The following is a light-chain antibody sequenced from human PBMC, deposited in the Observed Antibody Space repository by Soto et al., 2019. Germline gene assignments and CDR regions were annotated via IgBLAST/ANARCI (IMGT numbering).Light chain of an antibody. Sequence: QSALTQPPSASGSPGQSVTLSCTGTSSDVGGYNYVSWYQQHPGKAPKLMIFEVNKRPSGVPDRFSGSKSGNTASLTVSGLQAEDEADYYCSSYAGSNNPYVFGTGTKVTVL. CDR3: SSYAGSNNPYV. J-gene: IGLJ1*01. V-gene: IGLV2-8*01. CDR2: EVN. CDR1: SSDVGGYNY.